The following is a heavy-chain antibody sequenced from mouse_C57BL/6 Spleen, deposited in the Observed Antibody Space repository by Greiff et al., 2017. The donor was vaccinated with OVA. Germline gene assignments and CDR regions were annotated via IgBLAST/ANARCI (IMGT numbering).Heavy chain of an antibody. CDR2: IYPSDSET. D-gene: IGHD4-1*02. Sequence: QVQLQQPGAELVRPGSSVKLSCKASGYTFTSYWMDWVKQRPGQGLEWIGNIYPSDSETHYNQKFKDKATLTVDKSSSTAYMQLSSLTSEDSAVYYCARRRAPTGTIADWGQGTLVTVSA. CDR1: GYTFTSYW. CDR3: ARRRAPTGTIAD. V-gene: IGHV1-61*01. J-gene: IGHJ3*01.